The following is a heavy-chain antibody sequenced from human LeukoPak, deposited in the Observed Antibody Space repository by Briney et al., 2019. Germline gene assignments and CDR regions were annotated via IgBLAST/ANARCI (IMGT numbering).Heavy chain of an antibody. CDR1: GGSVSSGSYY. Sequence: SETLSLTCTVSGGSVSSGSYYWNWIRQSPSRGLEWLGRIYYRSKWSNNYAVSVKSRITINPDTSKNQFSLQLSSVTAEDTAVYYCARGDQNFDYWGQGTLVTVSS. CDR3: ARGDQNFDY. CDR2: IYYRSKWSN. J-gene: IGHJ4*02. D-gene: IGHD5-24*01. V-gene: IGHV6-1*01.